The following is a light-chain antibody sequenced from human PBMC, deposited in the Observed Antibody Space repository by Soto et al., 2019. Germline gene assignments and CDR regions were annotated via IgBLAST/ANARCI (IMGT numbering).Light chain of an antibody. CDR2: SNN. CDR3: AAWDDSLNVVV. J-gene: IGLJ2*01. Sequence: QSVLTQPPSASGTPGQRVTISCSGSSSNIGSNTVNWYQQLPGTAPKLLIYSNNQRPSGVPDRFSSSKSGTSASLAISGLQSEDEAEYYCAAWDDSLNVVVFGGGTKLTVL. CDR1: SSNIGSNT. V-gene: IGLV1-44*01.